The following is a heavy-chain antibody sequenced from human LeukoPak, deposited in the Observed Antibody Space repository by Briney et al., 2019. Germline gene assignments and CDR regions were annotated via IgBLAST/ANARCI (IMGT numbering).Heavy chain of an antibody. CDR1: GFIVSSNY. CDR2: ISSSISYI. J-gene: IGHJ3*02. Sequence: GGSLRLSCAASGFIVSSNYMSWVRQAPGKGLEWVSSISSSISYIYYADSVKGRFTISRDNAKNSLHLQMNSLRAEDTAVYYCARSGRDGYNLDAFDIWGQGTMVTISS. D-gene: IGHD5-24*01. CDR3: ARSGRDGYNLDAFDI. V-gene: IGHV3-21*01.